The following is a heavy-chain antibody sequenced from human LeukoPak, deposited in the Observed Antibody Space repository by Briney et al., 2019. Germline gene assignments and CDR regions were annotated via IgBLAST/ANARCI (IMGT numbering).Heavy chain of an antibody. V-gene: IGHV1-2*02. D-gene: IGHD2-21*02. Sequence: ASVKVSCKTSGYSFTAFYIHWVRQAPGQGLEWMGWIHPRRGDTNYAQKFQGRVTMTRDTSISTAYMELSRLRSDDTAVYYCARTPCGGDCYHFDYWGQGTLVTVSS. CDR3: ARTPCGGDCYHFDY. J-gene: IGHJ4*02. CDR2: IHPRRGDT. CDR1: GYSFTAFY.